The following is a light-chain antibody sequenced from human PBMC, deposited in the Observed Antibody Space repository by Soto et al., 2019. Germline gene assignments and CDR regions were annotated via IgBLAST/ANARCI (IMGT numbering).Light chain of an antibody. CDR1: QSISSW. J-gene: IGKJ1*01. Sequence: EIQMTQSPSTLSASIGDRVTIACRASQSISSWLAWYQQKPGKAPKLLIYDASRLESGVPSRFSGSGSGTEFTLTISSLQPDDFATYYCQQYNSYWTFGQGTKVDI. CDR2: DAS. V-gene: IGKV1-5*01. CDR3: QQYNSYWT.